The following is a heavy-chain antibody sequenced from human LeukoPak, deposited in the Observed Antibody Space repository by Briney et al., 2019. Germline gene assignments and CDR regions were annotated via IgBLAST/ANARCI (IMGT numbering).Heavy chain of an antibody. CDR3: ARYPYSGSRRGEDAFDI. CDR2: IYHSGST. D-gene: IGHD1-26*01. V-gene: IGHV4-4*02. CDR1: GGSISSSNW. Sequence: SGTLSLTCAVSGGSISSSNWWSWVRQPPGKGLEWIGEIYHSGSTNYNPSLKSRVTISLAKSKNQFSLKLTSVTAADTAVYYCARYPYSGSRRGEDAFDIWGQGTMVTVSS. J-gene: IGHJ3*02.